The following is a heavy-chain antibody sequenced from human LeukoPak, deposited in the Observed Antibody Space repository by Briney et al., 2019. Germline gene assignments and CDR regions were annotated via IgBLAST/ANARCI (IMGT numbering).Heavy chain of an antibody. CDR3: ARVPMTTAPYFDY. D-gene: IGHD4-17*01. Sequence: SETLSLTCTVSGVSISTTGYYWAWIRQPPGKGLEWIASIYYSGSTYYNPSLKSRVTISVDTSKNQFSLKLSSVTAADTAVYYCARVPMTTAPYFDYWGQGTLVTVSS. J-gene: IGHJ4*02. CDR1: GVSISTTGYY. CDR2: IYYSGST. V-gene: IGHV4-39*07.